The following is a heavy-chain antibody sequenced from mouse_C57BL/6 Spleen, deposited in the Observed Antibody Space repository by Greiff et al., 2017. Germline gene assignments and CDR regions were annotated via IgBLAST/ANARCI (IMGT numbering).Heavy chain of an antibody. V-gene: IGHV1-4*01. D-gene: IGHD1-1*01. CDR2: INPSSGYT. Sequence: VQLQQSGAELARPGASVKMSCKASGYTFTSYTMHWVKQRPGQGLEWIGYINPSSGYTKYNQKFKAKATLTADKSSSTAYMQLSSLTSEDSAVYYCARDPITTVVAPFDYWGQGTTLTVSS. CDR3: ARDPITTVVAPFDY. J-gene: IGHJ2*01. CDR1: GYTFTSYT.